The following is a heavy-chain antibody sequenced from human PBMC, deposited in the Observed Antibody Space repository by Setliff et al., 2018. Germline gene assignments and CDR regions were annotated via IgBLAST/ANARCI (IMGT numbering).Heavy chain of an antibody. CDR3: ARDPSPGGQLLPDL. V-gene: IGHV3-7*03. J-gene: IGHJ5*02. D-gene: IGHD3-10*01. Sequence: TGGSLRLSCVASGFTISNYWMAWVRQAPGKGLEWVADIRQDGTNKYYMDSVKGRFSISRDNRKNTVYLQMNSVRADDTALYYCARDPSPGGQLLPDLWGQGTLVTVSS. CDR2: IRQDGTNK. CDR1: GFTISNYW.